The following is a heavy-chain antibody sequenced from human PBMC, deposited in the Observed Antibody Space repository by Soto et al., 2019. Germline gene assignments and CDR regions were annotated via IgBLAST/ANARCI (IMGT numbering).Heavy chain of an antibody. CDR3: ARAYAYVRDDEGYLHL. D-gene: IGHD3-10*02. CDR1: GFTFRDYP. CDR2: IRTNPYGGTA. V-gene: IGHV3-49*05. Sequence: EVQLVESGGGLVKPGRSLRLSCTASGFTFRDYPLSWFRQAPGKGLEWVGLIRTNPYGGTAEYAASVIGRFTISRDDSKSIAYLTMTSLDSDDAAMYYCARAYAYVRDDEGYLHLWGRGTVVTVSS. J-gene: IGHJ2*01.